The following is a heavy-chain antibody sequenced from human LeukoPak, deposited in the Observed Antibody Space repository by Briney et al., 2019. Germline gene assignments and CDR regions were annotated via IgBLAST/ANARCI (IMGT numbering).Heavy chain of an antibody. CDR2: IIPIFGTA. Sequence: SVKVSCKASGGTFSSYAISWVRQAPGQGLEWMGRIIPIFGTANYAQKFQGRVTITTDESTSTAYMELSSLRSEDTAAYYCARDPLTGTSAFDIWGQGTMVTVSS. CDR3: ARDPLTGTSAFDI. J-gene: IGHJ3*02. V-gene: IGHV1-69*05. CDR1: GGTFSSYA. D-gene: IGHD1-20*01.